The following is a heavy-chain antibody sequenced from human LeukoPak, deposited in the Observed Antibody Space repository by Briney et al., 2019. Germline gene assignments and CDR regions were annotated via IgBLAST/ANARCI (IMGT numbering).Heavy chain of an antibody. J-gene: IGHJ1*01. CDR3: ARRLLGYCSGGSCYSGYFQH. Sequence: QSSETLSLTCTVSGGSISYYYWSWIRQPPGKGLEWIGYIYYSGSTTYNPSLKSRVTISVDTSKNQFSLKLSSVTAADTAMYYCARRLLGYCSGGSCYSGYFQHWGQGTLVTVSS. D-gene: IGHD2-15*01. CDR1: GGSISYYY. CDR2: IYYSGST. V-gene: IGHV4-59*12.